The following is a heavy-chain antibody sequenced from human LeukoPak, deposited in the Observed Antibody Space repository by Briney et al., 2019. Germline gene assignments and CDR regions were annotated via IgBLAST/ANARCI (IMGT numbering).Heavy chain of an antibody. CDR2: ISGSGGST. Sequence: GGSLRLSCAASGFTFNTYAMSWVRQAPGKGLEWVSSISGSGGSTYYADSVKGRFTISRDSSKNTLFLQMNSLRAEDTAIYYCAKGGLYFASGSYLDYWGQGTLVTVPS. V-gene: IGHV3-23*01. J-gene: IGHJ4*02. D-gene: IGHD3-10*01. CDR1: GFTFNTYA. CDR3: AKGGLYFASGSYLDY.